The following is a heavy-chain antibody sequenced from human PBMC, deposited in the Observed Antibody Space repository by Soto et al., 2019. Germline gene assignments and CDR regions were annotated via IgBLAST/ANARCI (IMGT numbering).Heavy chain of an antibody. Sequence: QVQLVQSRGEVKKPGASVKVSCKTSGYSFTTYGISWVRQAPGQGLEWMGWISGYNGNTNYAQKLQGRVTMTTDTSTSTAYMELRSLRSDDTAVSYCAREGQAPYYYYGMDVWGQGSTGNGSS. CDR3: AREGQAPYYYYGMDV. CDR1: GYSFTTYG. J-gene: IGHJ6*02. CDR2: ISGYNGNT. V-gene: IGHV1-18*01.